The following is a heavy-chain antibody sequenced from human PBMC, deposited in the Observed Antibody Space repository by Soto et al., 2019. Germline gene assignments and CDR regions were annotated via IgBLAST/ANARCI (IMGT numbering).Heavy chain of an antibody. J-gene: IGHJ4*02. V-gene: IGHV3-49*03. CDR3: TRDLRYSSSWYSSSGY. Sequence: GGSLRLSCTASGFTFGDYTMNWFRQAPGKGLEWVGFISSKAYGGTAEYAASVKGRFTISRDDSNSIAYLQMNSLNTEDTAVYYCTRDLRYSSSWYSSSGYWGQGTLVTVSS. D-gene: IGHD6-13*01. CDR1: GFTFGDYT. CDR2: ISSKAYGGTA.